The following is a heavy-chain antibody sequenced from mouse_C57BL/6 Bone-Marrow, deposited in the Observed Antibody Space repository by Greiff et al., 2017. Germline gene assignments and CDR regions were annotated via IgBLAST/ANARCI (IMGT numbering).Heavy chain of an antibody. CDR3: ASVGVHRFYCSILGFAY. Sequence: EVKLQESGPGLVKPSQSLSLTCSVTGYSITSGYYWNWIRQFPGNKLEWMGYISYDGSNNYNPSLKNRISITRDTSKNQFFLKLNSVTTEDTATXYCASVGVHRFYCSILGFAYWGQGTLVTVSA. J-gene: IGHJ3*01. CDR1: GYSITSGYY. D-gene: IGHD1-1*01. V-gene: IGHV3-6*01. CDR2: ISYDGSN.